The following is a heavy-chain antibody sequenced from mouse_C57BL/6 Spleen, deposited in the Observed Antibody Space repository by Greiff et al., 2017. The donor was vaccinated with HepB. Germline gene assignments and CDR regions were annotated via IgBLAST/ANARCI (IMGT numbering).Heavy chain of an antibody. CDR3: ARGGYSNYPYYFDY. CDR1: GYTFPSYW. CDR2: IHPNSGST. J-gene: IGHJ2*01. V-gene: IGHV1-64*01. Sequence: QVQLQQPGAELVKPGASVKLSCKASGYTFPSYWMHWVKQRPGQGLEWIGMIHPNSGSTNYNEKFKSKATLTVDKSSSTAYMQLSSLTSEDSAVYYCARGGYSNYPYYFDYWGQGTTLTVSS. D-gene: IGHD2-5*01.